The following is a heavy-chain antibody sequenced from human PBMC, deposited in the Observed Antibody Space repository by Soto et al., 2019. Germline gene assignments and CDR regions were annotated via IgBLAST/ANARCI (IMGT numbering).Heavy chain of an antibody. CDR1: GGTFSTYS. Sequence: QVQLVQSGAEVKKPGSSVKVSCKTSGGTFSTYSIVWVRQAPGEGLEWMGGIIPIFGTANYAQKFQDRVTITADKSTNTAFMELISLKSEDTAMYSCASSSGNNYGVGTNYYFDYWGQVTLVTVSS. CDR2: IIPIFGTA. V-gene: IGHV1-69*06. D-gene: IGHD1-26*01. CDR3: ASSSGNNYGVGTNYYFDY. J-gene: IGHJ4*02.